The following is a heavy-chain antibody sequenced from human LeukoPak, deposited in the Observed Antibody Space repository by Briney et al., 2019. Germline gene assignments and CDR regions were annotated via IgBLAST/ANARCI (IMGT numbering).Heavy chain of an antibody. J-gene: IGHJ5*02. CDR3: ARMVVDVTRWFDP. D-gene: IGHD2-15*01. CDR2: SYHGGST. Sequence: PSETLSLTCDVSGDSMSSSRFSWSWLRQPPGKGLEWIGYSYHGGSTHYNPSLQSRVTISVDRSKKQFPLNLHSVTAADTAVYYCARMVVDVTRWFDPWGQGTLVTVSS. V-gene: IGHV4-30-2*01. CDR1: GDSMSSSRFS.